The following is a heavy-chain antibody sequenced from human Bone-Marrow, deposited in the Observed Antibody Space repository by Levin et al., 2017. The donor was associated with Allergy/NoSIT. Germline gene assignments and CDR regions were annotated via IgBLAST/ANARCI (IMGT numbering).Heavy chain of an antibody. J-gene: IGHJ6*02. V-gene: IGHV1-69*01. CDR1: GGTFSSYA. D-gene: IGHD2-2*01. Sequence: KISCKASGGTFSSYAISWVRQAPGQGLEWMGGIIPIFGTANYAQKFQGRVTITADESTSTAYMELSSLRSEDTAVYYCASGPGTNCSSTSCSLYYYYGMDVWGQGTTVTVSS. CDR3: ASGPGTNCSSTSCSLYYYYGMDV. CDR2: IIPIFGTA.